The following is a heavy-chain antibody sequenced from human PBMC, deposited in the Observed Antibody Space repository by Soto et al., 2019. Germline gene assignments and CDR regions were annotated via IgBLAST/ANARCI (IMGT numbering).Heavy chain of an antibody. J-gene: IGHJ4*02. D-gene: IGHD6-13*01. CDR2: ISAYNGNK. CDR3: ARDIGQQLVDY. Sequence: QVQLVQSGAEVKKPGASVKVSCKASGYSFTSYGISWVRQAPGQGLEGMGWISAYNGNKKYAQKLQGRVTMTTDTATSTANMELRRLRSDETAVYYCARDIGQQLVDYWGQGALVTVST. CDR1: GYSFTSYG. V-gene: IGHV1-18*01.